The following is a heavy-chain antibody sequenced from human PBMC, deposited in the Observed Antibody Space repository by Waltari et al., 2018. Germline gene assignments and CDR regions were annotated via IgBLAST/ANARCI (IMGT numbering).Heavy chain of an antibody. CDR2: ISNDDTKK. CDR1: GFSVRTNA. CDR3: LRGADYGFYY. J-gene: IGHJ4*02. Sequence: QAQVAESGGGVVQPGGSLRLSCTGSGFSVRTNAMDWVRQAPGKWLEWLAFISNDDTKKYYADSVEGRFTISRDTSRNTVYLEMNSRRPDDTAVYYCLRGADYGFYYWGQGTLVTVSS. V-gene: IGHV3-30*02. D-gene: IGHD4-17*01.